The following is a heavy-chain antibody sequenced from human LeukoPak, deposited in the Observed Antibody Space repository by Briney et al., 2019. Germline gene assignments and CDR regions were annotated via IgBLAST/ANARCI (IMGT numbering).Heavy chain of an antibody. J-gene: IGHJ4*02. CDR1: GFTFSSYG. CDR3: AAYPSIAAAAALYYFDY. CDR2: ISGSGEST. D-gene: IGHD6-13*01. Sequence: GGTLRLSCAASGFTFSSYGMSWVRQVPGKGLEWVSSISGSGESTHYADSAKGRFTISRDNSKNTLYLQMNSLRAEDTAVYYCAAYPSIAAAAALYYFDYWGQGTLVTVSS. V-gene: IGHV3-23*01.